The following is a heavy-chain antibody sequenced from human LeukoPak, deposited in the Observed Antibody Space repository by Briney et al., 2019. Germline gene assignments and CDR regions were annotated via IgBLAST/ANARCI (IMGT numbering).Heavy chain of an antibody. J-gene: IGHJ4*02. D-gene: IGHD3-9*01. CDR3: ARVTGYTIEDYFDY. Sequence: ASVKVSCKASGYTFTGYYMHWVRQAPGQGLEWMGWINPKRGDTNYAQKFQGRVTMTRDTSINTVYMELSRLRSDDTAVYYCARVTGYTIEDYFDYWGQGTLVTVSS. CDR2: INPKRGDT. V-gene: IGHV1-2*02. CDR1: GYTFTGYY.